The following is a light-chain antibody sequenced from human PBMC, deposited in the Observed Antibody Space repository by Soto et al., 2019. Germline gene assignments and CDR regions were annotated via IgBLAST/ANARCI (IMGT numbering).Light chain of an antibody. CDR2: GAS. J-gene: IGKJ5*01. CDR1: QSVSTNN. V-gene: IGKV3-20*01. CDR3: QQYGTSPIT. Sequence: EIVLTQSPGTLSLSPGERATLSCRTSQSVSTNNLAWYQQRPGQAPRLLIYGASRRATGIPDRFSGSGSGTDFTLTISRLDPEDFALYYCQQYGTSPITFGQGTRLEIK.